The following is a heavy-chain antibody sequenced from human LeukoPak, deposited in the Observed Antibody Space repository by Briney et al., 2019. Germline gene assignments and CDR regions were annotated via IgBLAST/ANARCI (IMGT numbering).Heavy chain of an antibody. CDR2: INHSGST. J-gene: IGHJ4*02. CDR1: GGXFSGYY. Sequence: SETLSLTCAVYGGXFSGYYCSWIRQPPGKGLEWIGEINHSGSTNYNPSLKSRVTISVDTSKNQFSLKLSSLTAADTAVYYCARGPGTTLGYWGQGTLVTVSS. D-gene: IGHD1-7*01. V-gene: IGHV4-34*01. CDR3: ARGPGTTLGY.